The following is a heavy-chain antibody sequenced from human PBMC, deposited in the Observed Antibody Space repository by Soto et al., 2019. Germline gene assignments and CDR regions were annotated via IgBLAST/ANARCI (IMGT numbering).Heavy chain of an antibody. CDR1: GFTFSNYK. D-gene: IGHD1-1*01. CDR2: ISGSSTYI. Sequence: GGSLRLSCVGSGFTFSNYKMNWVCQAPGQGLEWVSSISGSSTYIYYADSVRGRFTISRDNAKNSVHLQMNSLRVEDTAVYFCAREELPPGTSFNSWFGPWGQGTLVTVSS. J-gene: IGHJ5*02. V-gene: IGHV3-21*01. CDR3: AREELPPGTSFNSWFGP.